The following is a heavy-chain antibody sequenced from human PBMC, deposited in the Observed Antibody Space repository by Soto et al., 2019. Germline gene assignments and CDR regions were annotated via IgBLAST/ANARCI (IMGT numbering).Heavy chain of an antibody. CDR2: ISYDGSNK. J-gene: IGHJ6*02. D-gene: IGHD6-13*01. CDR1: GFTFSSYA. Sequence: QVQLVESGGGVVQPGRSLRLSCAASGFTFSSYAMHWVRQAPGKGLEWVAVISYDGSNKYYADSVKGRFTISRDNSKNTLYLQMNSLRAEDTAVYYCARCAGLQMGICYGMDVWGQGTTVTVSS. V-gene: IGHV3-30-3*01. CDR3: ARCAGLQMGICYGMDV.